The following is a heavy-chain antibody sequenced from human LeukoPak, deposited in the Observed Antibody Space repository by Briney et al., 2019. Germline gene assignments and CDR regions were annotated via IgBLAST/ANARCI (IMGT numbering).Heavy chain of an antibody. D-gene: IGHD2-15*01. CDR1: GGSISSYY. CDR3: ARVDCSGGSCYAFDI. V-gene: IGHV4-59*01. Sequence: SETLSLTCTVSGGSISSYYWSWIRQPPGKGLEWIGYIYYTGSTNYNPSLKSRVTISVDTSKNQFSLKLSSVTAADTAVYYCARVDCSGGSCYAFDIWGQGTMVTVSS. J-gene: IGHJ3*02. CDR2: IYYTGST.